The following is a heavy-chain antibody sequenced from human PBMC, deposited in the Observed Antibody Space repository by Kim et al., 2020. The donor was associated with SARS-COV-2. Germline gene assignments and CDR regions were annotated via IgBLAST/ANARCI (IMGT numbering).Heavy chain of an antibody. J-gene: IGHJ5*02. D-gene: IGHD6-13*01. CDR2: ET. V-gene: IGHV5-51*01. Sequence: ETRYSPSFQGQVTISADKSISTAYLQWSSLKASDTAMYYCARSEQDWFDPWGQGTLVTVSS. CDR3: ARSEQDWFDP.